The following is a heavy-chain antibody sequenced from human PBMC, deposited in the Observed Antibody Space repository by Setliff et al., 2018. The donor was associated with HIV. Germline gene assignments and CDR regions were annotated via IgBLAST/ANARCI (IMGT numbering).Heavy chain of an antibody. CDR1: GYKFTTYW. V-gene: IGHV5-51*01. Sequence: GESLKISCKGFGYKFTTYWIGWVRQMPGKGLECMGIIYPGDSQTKYSPSFRGQVAISVDMSVSTAYLEWSSLEASDTTMYYCARAYSSDWYVFDTWGPGTLVTVS. CDR3: ARAYSSDWYVFDT. CDR2: IYPGDSQT. D-gene: IGHD6-19*01. J-gene: IGHJ4*02.